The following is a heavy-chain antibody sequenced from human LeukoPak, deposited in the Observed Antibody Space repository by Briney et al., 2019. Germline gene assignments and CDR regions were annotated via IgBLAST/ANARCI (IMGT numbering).Heavy chain of an antibody. Sequence: ASVKVSCKASGYTFTGYYMHWVRQAPGQGLEWMGWINPNSGGTNYAQKFQGRVTMTRDTSISTAYMELSRLRSDDTAVYYCARGLSEDIVVEVAAGFDYWGQGTLVAVSS. V-gene: IGHV1-2*02. D-gene: IGHD2-15*01. J-gene: IGHJ4*02. CDR2: INPNSGGT. CDR3: ARGLSEDIVVEVAAGFDY. CDR1: GYTFTGYY.